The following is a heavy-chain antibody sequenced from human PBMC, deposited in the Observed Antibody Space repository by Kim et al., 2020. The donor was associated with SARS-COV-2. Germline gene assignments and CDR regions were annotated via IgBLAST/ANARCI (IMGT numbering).Heavy chain of an antibody. D-gene: IGHD3-16*01. CDR3: ERGTWGEKNDY. Sequence: ASVKVSCKTSGDTSRKNGFNWMRQAPGQGMEWMGGISPKEGDRNNALKFKDRVMMTTDSSMTKVNMRLRSLKSDATAANYCERGTWGEKNDYWGKGPRVT. J-gene: IGHJ4*02. CDR1: GDTSRKNG. CDR2: ISPKEGDR. V-gene: IGHV1-18*01.